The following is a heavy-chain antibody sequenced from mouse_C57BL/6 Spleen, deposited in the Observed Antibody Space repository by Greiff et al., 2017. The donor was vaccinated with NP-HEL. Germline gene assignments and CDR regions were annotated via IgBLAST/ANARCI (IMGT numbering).Heavy chain of an antibody. CDR1: GYAFSSYW. CDR3: AKFITTVVAPSFDV. CDR2: IYPGDGDT. Sequence: QVQLQQSGAELVKPGASVKISCKASGYAFSSYWMNWVKQRPGKGLEWIGQIYPGDGDTNYNGKFKGKATLTADKSSSTAYMQLSSLTSEDSAVYFWAKFITTVVAPSFDVWGTGTTVTVSS. D-gene: IGHD1-1*01. J-gene: IGHJ1*03. V-gene: IGHV1-80*01.